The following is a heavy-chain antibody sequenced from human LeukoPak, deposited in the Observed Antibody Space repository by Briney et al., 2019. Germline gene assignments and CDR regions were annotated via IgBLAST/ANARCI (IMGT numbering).Heavy chain of an antibody. CDR2: IYHSGST. V-gene: IGHV4-30-2*01. CDR1: GGSISSGGYY. J-gene: IGHJ6*02. CDR3: ARAGYYGSGSSDFYGMDV. Sequence: SQTLSLTCTVSGGSISSGGYYWSWIRQPPGKGLEWIGYIYHSGSTYYNPSLKSRVTISVDRSKNQFSLKLSSVTAADTAVYYCARAGYYGSGSSDFYGMDVWGQGTTVTVSS. D-gene: IGHD3-10*01.